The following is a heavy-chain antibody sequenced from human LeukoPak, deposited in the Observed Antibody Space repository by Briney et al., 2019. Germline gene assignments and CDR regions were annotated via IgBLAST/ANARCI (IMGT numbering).Heavy chain of an antibody. Sequence: GGSLRLSCAASGFTFSDYYMSWIRQAPGKGLEWVANIKPDGRSKYYVDSVKGRFTISRDNAKNSLFLQMNSLRADDTAVYYCARDFFWGWSPWGQGTLVTVSS. V-gene: IGHV3-7*01. D-gene: IGHD3-16*01. CDR3: ARDFFWGWSP. CDR1: GFTFSDYY. J-gene: IGHJ5*02. CDR2: IKPDGRSK.